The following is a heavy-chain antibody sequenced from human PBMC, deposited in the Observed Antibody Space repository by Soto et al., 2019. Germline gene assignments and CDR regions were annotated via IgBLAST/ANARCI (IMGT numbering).Heavy chain of an antibody. CDR3: ARDYVLLWFGTFGY. V-gene: IGHV1-18*01. J-gene: IGHJ4*02. CDR2: ISAYNGNT. D-gene: IGHD3-10*01. CDR1: GYTFTSYG. Sequence: GASVKVSCKASGYTFTSYGISWVRQAPGQGLEWMGWISAYNGNTNYAQKLQGRVTMTTDTSTSTAYMELRSLRSDDTAVYYCARDYVLLWFGTFGYWGQGTLVTVSS.